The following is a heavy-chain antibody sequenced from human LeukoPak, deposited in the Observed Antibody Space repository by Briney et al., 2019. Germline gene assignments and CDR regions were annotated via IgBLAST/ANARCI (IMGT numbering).Heavy chain of an antibody. V-gene: IGHV3-7*03. CDR2: INQDGRIQ. J-gene: IGHJ4*02. Sequence: PGGSLRLSCAASGFPFSDYWMDWVRQARGKGMEWGANINQDGRIQYYADSVRGRFIISRNNAKNSLYLQMYSLRAEDTAIYFCSRSLDYLGQGALVTVSS. CDR1: GFPFSDYW. CDR3: SRSLDY.